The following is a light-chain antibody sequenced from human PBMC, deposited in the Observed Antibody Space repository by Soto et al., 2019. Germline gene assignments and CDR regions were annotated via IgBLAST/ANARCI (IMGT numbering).Light chain of an antibody. CDR3: QQYGSSPT. Sequence: EIVLTQSPGTLSLSPGERVTLSCRASQSLSSGYLAWYQQKFGQAPRLLIYDASRRATGIPERFSGSGSGTHFTLTINRLEPEHVAVYYCQQYGSSPTFGLGTKVDIK. J-gene: IGKJ1*01. CDR1: QSLSSGY. CDR2: DAS. V-gene: IGKV3-20*01.